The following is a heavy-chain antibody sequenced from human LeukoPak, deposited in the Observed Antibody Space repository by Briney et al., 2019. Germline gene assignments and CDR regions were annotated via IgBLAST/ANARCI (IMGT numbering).Heavy chain of an antibody. CDR1: GFTFSNYG. D-gene: IGHD6-19*01. CDR2: IWYDGSKK. V-gene: IGHV3-33*08. J-gene: IGHJ1*01. Sequence: QPGGSLRLSCAASGFTFSNYGMHWVRQAPGKGLEWVAVIWYDGSKKNYADSVKGRFTISRDNSKNTLNLQMTSLRAEDTAVYYCARVSEDYSSGWYEEYFQYWGQGTLVIVSS. CDR3: ARVSEDYSSGWYEEYFQY.